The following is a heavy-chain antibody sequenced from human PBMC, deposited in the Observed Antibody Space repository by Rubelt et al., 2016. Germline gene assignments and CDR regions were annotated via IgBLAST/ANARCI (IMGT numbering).Heavy chain of an antibody. V-gene: IGHV3-66*01. Sequence: VQLVESGGGLVQPGGSLRLSCAASGFSVSDNYMSWVHQAPGKGLAWVSVIYRDGNTTYADSVKGRLTLSRDNAKNSLYLQMNSLRDEDTAVYYCARRYGDYEGSFEYWGQGTLVTVSS. D-gene: IGHD4-17*01. CDR1: GFSVSDNY. CDR2: IYRDGNT. J-gene: IGHJ4*02. CDR3: ARRYGDYEGSFEY.